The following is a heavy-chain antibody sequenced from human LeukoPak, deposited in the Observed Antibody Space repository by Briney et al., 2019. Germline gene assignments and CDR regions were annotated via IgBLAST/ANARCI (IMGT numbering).Heavy chain of an antibody. J-gene: IGHJ4*02. Sequence: PSETLSLTCAVSGGSLSGYYWSWIRQPPGQGLEWIGEINHSGSTNYNPSLKSRVTISVDTSKNQLSLKLSSMTAADTAVYYCARQWLVSPLFDYWGQGTLVTVSS. V-gene: IGHV4-34*01. D-gene: IGHD6-19*01. CDR2: INHSGST. CDR3: ARQWLVSPLFDY. CDR1: GGSLSGYY.